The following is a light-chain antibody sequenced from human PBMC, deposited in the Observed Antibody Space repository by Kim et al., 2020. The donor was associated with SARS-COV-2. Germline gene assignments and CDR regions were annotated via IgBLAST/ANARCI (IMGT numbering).Light chain of an antibody. Sequence: DIQMTQSPSSISASIGGRVTISCRASQGISRWLAWYQQKPGKAPKLLINAASTLQSGVPSRFSGSGSGTDFTLTISSLQPEDSATYFCLQANSLPLTFGAGTKVQIK. CDR1: QGISRW. V-gene: IGKV1-12*01. J-gene: IGKJ4*01. CDR2: AAS. CDR3: LQANSLPLT.